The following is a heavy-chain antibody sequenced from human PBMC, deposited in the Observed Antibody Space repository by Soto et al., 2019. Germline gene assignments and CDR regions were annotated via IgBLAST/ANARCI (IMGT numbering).Heavy chain of an antibody. D-gene: IGHD5-12*01. J-gene: IGHJ4*02. CDR3: ARGLYSGWHYFDY. Sequence: GGSLRLSCAVSGSIFSSYGMHWVRQAPGKGLEWVAVTSYDGRNNNYADSVKGRFTISRDNSKNTLYLQMNSLRAEDTAVYYCARGLYSGWHYFDYWGQGTLVTVSS. CDR2: TSYDGRNN. V-gene: IGHV3-30*03. CDR1: GSIFSSYG.